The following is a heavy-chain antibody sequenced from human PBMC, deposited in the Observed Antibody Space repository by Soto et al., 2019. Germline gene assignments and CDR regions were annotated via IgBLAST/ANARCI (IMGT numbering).Heavy chain of an antibody. CDR3: ARTMIVVVSTGNWFDP. Sequence: PSETLSLTCTVSGGSISSGDYYWSWIRQPPGKGLEWIGYIYYSGSTYYNPSLKSRVTISVDTSKNQFSLKLSSVTAADTAVYYCARTMIVVVSTGNWFDPWGQGTLVTVSS. CDR1: GGSISSGDYY. J-gene: IGHJ5*02. D-gene: IGHD3-22*01. V-gene: IGHV4-30-4*01. CDR2: IYYSGST.